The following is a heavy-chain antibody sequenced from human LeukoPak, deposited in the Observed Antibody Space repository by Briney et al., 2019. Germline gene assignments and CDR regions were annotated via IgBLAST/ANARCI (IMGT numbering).Heavy chain of an antibody. CDR3: VSFYETY. CDR1: GNYW. D-gene: IGHD2-2*01. CDR2: INSDGSWT. Sequence: GGSPRLSCAASGNYWMHWVRQAPGKGLVWVSHINSDGSWTGYADSVKGRFTISKDNAKNTVYLQMNNLRAEDTAVYYCVSFYETYWGRGTLVTVSS. V-gene: IGHV3-74*01. J-gene: IGHJ4*02.